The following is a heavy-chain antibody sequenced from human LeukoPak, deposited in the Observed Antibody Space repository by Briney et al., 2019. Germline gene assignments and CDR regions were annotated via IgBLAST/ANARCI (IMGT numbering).Heavy chain of an antibody. CDR2: IKQDGSEK. Sequence: GGSLRLSCAASGFTFSSYWMSWVRQAPGKGPEWVANIKQDGSEKYYVDSVKGRLTISRDNAKNSLYLQMNSLRAEDTAVYYCARLRIAAAGWFDPWGQGTLVTVSS. V-gene: IGHV3-7*03. CDR1: GFTFSSYW. J-gene: IGHJ5*02. CDR3: ARLRIAAAGWFDP. D-gene: IGHD6-13*01.